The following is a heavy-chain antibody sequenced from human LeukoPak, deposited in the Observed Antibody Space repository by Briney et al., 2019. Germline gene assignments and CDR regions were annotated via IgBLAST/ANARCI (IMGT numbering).Heavy chain of an antibody. V-gene: IGHV4-61*01. CDR2: ISYSGSA. CDR3: AREAECSGGSCYSYGWFDP. Sequence: SETLSLTCTVSGGSVSSGLNKWSWIRQPPGKELEWIGDISYSGSASYNPSLRSRVTISLDTSTNQFSLTLGSVTAADTAVYYCAREAECSGGSCYSYGWFDPYGQGTQVIVSS. J-gene: IGHJ5*02. D-gene: IGHD2-15*01. CDR1: GGSVSSGLNK.